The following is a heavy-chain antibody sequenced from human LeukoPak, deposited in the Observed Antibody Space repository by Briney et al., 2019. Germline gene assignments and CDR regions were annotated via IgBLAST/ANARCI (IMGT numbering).Heavy chain of an antibody. CDR3: ARSSGTYSDAFHI. J-gene: IGHJ3*02. Sequence: ASVKVSCKASGYTFTSYYMHWVRQAPGQGLEWMGWINPNSGGTNYAQKFQGRVTMTRDTSISTAYMELSRLRSDDTAVYYCARSSGTYSDAFHIWGQGIMVTVSS. V-gene: IGHV1-2*02. D-gene: IGHD1-26*01. CDR2: INPNSGGT. CDR1: GYTFTSYY.